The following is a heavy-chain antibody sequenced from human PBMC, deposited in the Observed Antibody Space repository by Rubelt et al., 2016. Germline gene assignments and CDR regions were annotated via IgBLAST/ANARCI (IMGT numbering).Heavy chain of an antibody. CDR1: GGSFSGYY. CDR3: ARAGTLAAAGTFDY. V-gene: IGHV4-34*01. D-gene: IGHD6-13*01. J-gene: IGHJ4*02. CDR2: INHSGST. Sequence: QVQLQQWGAGLLKPSETLSLTCAVYGGSFSGYYWRWIRQPPGKGLEWIGEINHSGSTNYNPSLKIRVTISVDTCKNQFSLKLSSVTAADTAGYYCARAGTLAAAGTFDYWGQGTLVTVSS.